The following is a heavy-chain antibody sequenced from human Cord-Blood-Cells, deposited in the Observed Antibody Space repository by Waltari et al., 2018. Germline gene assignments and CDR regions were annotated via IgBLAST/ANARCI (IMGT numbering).Heavy chain of an antibody. CDR2: IYYSGST. V-gene: IGHV4-39*01. Sequence: QLQLQESGPGLVKPSETLSLTCTVSGGSISSISYYWGWIRQPPGKGLEWIGSIYYSGSTYYNPSLKSRVTISVDTSKNQFSLKLSSVTAADTAVYYCARRSRSNFDYWGQGTLVTVSS. CDR1: GGSISSISYY. CDR3: ARRSRSNFDY. D-gene: IGHD4-4*01. J-gene: IGHJ4*02.